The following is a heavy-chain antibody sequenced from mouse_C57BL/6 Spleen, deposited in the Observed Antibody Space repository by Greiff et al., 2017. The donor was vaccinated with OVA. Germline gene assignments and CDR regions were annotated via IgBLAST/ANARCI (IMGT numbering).Heavy chain of an antibody. Sequence: QVQLQQSGAELVKPGASVKISCKASGYAFSSYWMNWVKQRPGQGLEWIGQIYPGDGDTNYNGKFKGKATLTADKSSSTAYMQLSSLTSEDSAVYFCARGGVYYGSSPWFAYWGQGTLVTVSA. J-gene: IGHJ3*01. CDR3: ARGGVYYGSSPWFAY. CDR2: IYPGDGDT. CDR1: GYAFSSYW. D-gene: IGHD1-1*01. V-gene: IGHV1-80*01.